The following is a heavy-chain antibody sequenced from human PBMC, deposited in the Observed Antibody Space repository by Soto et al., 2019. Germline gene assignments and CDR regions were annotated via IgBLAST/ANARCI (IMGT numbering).Heavy chain of an antibody. Sequence: SETLSLTCTVSGASVSSDNYYWNWIRQPPGKRLEWIGYIFHSGNTYYNPSLESRVTISVDTSKNQFSLKLTSVTAADTAIYYCARRIVSTETFDYWGQGTLVTVSS. V-gene: IGHV4-61*01. CDR3: ARRIVSTETFDY. D-gene: IGHD5-12*01. CDR1: GASVSSDNYY. J-gene: IGHJ4*02. CDR2: IFHSGNT.